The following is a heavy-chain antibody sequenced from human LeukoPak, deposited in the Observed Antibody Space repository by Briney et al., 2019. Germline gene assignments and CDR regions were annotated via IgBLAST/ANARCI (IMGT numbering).Heavy chain of an antibody. CDR1: GFMFTNCA. V-gene: IGHV3-30*18. CDR3: AKVRGPLYYYAIDA. J-gene: IGHJ6*02. CDR2: VSYDGKYE. D-gene: IGHD1-14*01. Sequence: GGSLRLSCAASGFMFTNCAFHWVRQAPGKGPEWVATVSYDGKYEFYSDSVKGRFSISKNDSDNTVYLQMNSLRPEDSAVFYCAKVRGPLYYYAIDAWGQGTKVTVSS.